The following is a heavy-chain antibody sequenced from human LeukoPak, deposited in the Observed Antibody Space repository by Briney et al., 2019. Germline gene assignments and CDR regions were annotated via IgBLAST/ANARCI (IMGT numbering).Heavy chain of an antibody. J-gene: IGHJ6*02. D-gene: IGHD5-18*01. V-gene: IGHV3-21*01. Sequence: GGSLRLSCAASGFTFSSYNMNWVRQAPGKGLEWVPYIDVSSTYIHYTDSVKGRFTISRDNAKNSLYLQMSSLRADDTAVYYCARELGYSYGYMDVWGQGTTVTVSS. CDR3: ARELGYSYGYMDV. CDR1: GFTFSSYN. CDR2: IDVSSTYI.